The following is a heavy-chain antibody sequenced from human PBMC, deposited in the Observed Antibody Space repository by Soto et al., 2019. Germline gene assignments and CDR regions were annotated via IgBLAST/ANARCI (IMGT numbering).Heavy chain of an antibody. CDR2: IKPDGSEK. CDR3: PNIGRSDTAFAI. V-gene: IGHV3-7*01. D-gene: IGHD5-12*01. Sequence: EVQLVESGGDLVQPGGSLRLSCAASGFTFSSYWMSWVRQAPGKGLEWVANIKPDGSEKIYVDSVKGRVTISRDNAKTSLYLQMHSLRAADPALYSCPNIGRSDTAFAIWGHGTTLTVSS. CDR1: GFTFSSYW. J-gene: IGHJ3*02.